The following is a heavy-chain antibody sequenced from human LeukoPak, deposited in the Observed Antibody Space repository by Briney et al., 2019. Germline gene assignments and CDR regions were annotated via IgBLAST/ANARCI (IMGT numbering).Heavy chain of an antibody. J-gene: IGHJ4*02. V-gene: IGHV3-23*01. Sequence: GGSLRLSCVPSGFSFSNYAMSWVRQAPGKGLEWVSSISGSGGSTHYVDSVKGRFTISRDKTKNTLYLQMNSLRAEDTAVYHCAKSSYYDASGYYREYYFDSWGQGTLVTVSS. CDR2: ISGSGGST. CDR1: GFSFSNYA. D-gene: IGHD3-22*01. CDR3: AKSSYYDASGYYREYYFDS.